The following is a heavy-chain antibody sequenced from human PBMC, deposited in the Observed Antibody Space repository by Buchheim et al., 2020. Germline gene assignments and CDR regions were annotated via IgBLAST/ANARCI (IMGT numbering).Heavy chain of an antibody. Sequence: QVQLQESGPGLVKPSQPLSLTCTVSGGSISRGSYYWTWIRQPAGKGLEWIGRIYPSGSTNYNPSLKSRVTISVDTSKNQTSLKLSSVTAADTAMYYCARGSPMGFWGQGTL. CDR2: IYPSGST. V-gene: IGHV4-61*02. CDR1: GGSISRGSYY. D-gene: IGHD3-10*01. CDR3: ARGSPMGF. J-gene: IGHJ4*02.